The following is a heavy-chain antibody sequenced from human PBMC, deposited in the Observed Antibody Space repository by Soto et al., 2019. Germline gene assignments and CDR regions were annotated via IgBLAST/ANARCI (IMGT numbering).Heavy chain of an antibody. CDR2: ISAHNGNT. V-gene: IGHV1-18*01. J-gene: IGHJ4*02. CDR1: GYDFTTYG. Sequence: QVHLVQSGAEVKKPGASVKVSCKGSGYDFTTYGITWVRQAPGQGLEWMAWISAHNGNTDYAKKLQGRVTVTRDTSTRTAYMELGSLRSDDTAMYYCARGRYGDYWGQGALVTVSS. CDR3: ARGRYGDY. D-gene: IGHD1-1*01.